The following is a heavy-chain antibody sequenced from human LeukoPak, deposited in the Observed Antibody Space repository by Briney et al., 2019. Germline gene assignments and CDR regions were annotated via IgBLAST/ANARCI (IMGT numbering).Heavy chain of an antibody. CDR1: GFDFDDFA. Sequence: GGSLRLSCAASGFDFDDFAMHWVRQASGKGLEWVGRIRGKANSYATAYAASVKGRFTISRDDSKNTAYLQMNSLKTEDTAVYYCTRMRDVVVAATFNYYYYYMDVWGKGTTVTISS. V-gene: IGHV3-73*01. D-gene: IGHD2-15*01. J-gene: IGHJ6*03. CDR3: TRMRDVVVAATFNYYYYYMDV. CDR2: IRGKANSYAT.